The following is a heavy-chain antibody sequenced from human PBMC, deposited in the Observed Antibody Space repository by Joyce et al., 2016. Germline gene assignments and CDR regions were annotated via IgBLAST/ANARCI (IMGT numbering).Heavy chain of an antibody. CDR1: GLTLSNFG. CDR3: AKILTAGYSSGWFLDY. CDR2: ISYDGVYK. V-gene: IGHV3-30*18. D-gene: IGHD6-25*01. Sequence: QVQLVESGGGVVQPGRSLRLSCTASGLTLSNFGVHWVRQCPGKGLEWVAVISYDGVYKYYSDSVKGRFTISRDNSRDTLFLEMNSLRAEDTAVYYCAKILTAGYSSGWFLDYWGQGTLVTVSS. J-gene: IGHJ4*02.